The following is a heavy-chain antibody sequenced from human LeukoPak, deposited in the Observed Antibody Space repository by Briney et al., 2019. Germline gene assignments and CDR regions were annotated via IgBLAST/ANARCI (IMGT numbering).Heavy chain of an antibody. V-gene: IGHV3-33*01. Sequence: PGRSLRLSCAASGFTFSSYGMHWVRQAPGKGLEWVAVIWYDGSNKYYADSVKGRFTISRDNSKNTLYLQMSSLRAEDTAVYYCAGVVPVAIQLPAFDCWGQGTLVTVSS. D-gene: IGHD2-2*02. CDR3: AGVVPVAIQLPAFDC. J-gene: IGHJ4*02. CDR1: GFTFSSYG. CDR2: IWYDGSNK.